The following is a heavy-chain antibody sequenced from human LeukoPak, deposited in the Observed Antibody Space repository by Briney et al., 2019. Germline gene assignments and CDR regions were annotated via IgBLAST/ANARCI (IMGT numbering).Heavy chain of an antibody. CDR2: IYYSGST. Sequence: SETLSLTCTVSGGSISSYYWSWIRQPPGKGLEWIGYIYYSGSTNYNPSLKSRVTISVDTSKNQFSLKLSSVTAADTAVYYCARERYSGYDFGYWGQGTLVTVSS. V-gene: IGHV4-59*01. CDR1: GGSISSYY. D-gene: IGHD5-12*01. CDR3: ARERYSGYDFGY. J-gene: IGHJ4*02.